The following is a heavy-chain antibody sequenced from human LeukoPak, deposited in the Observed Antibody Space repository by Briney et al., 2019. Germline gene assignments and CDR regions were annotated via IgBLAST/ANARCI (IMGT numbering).Heavy chain of an antibody. D-gene: IGHD3-10*01. CDR1: GFTFSSYG. CDR2: IYSGGST. Sequence: PGGSLRLSCAASGFTFSSYGMHWVRQAPGKGLEWVSVIYSGGSTYYADSVKGRFTISRDNSKNTLYLQMNSLRAEDTAVYYCARASRGFDYWGQGTLVTVSS. CDR3: ARASRGFDY. V-gene: IGHV3-NL1*01. J-gene: IGHJ4*02.